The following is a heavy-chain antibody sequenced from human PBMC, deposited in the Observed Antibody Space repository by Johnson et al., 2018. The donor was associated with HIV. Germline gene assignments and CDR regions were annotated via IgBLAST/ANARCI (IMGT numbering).Heavy chain of an antibody. CDR1: GFTFSTFG. Sequence: QVQLVESGGGVVQPGRSLRLSCAASGFTFSTFGMHWVRQAPGKGLEWVAGISYDGSNEYYADSVKGRFTISRDNSKNTPYLQMNSLRVEDTALDSCARVVEYGRAHNDAFDIWGQGTMVTVSS. CDR3: ARVVEYGRAHNDAFDI. V-gene: IGHV3-30*03. D-gene: IGHD1-26*01. CDR2: ISYDGSNE. J-gene: IGHJ3*02.